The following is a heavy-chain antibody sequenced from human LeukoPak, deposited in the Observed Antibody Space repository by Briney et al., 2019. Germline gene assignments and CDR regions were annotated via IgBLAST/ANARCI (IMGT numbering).Heavy chain of an antibody. V-gene: IGHV1-2*02. CDR2: INPNSGGT. D-gene: IGHD3-10*01. CDR1: GYTFTGYY. Sequence: ASVKVPCKASGYTFTGYYMHWVRQAPGQGLEWMGWINPNSGGTNYAQKFQGRVTMTRDTSISTAYMELSRLRSDDTAVYYCARSPYGSGSLARLFDYWGQGTLVTVSS. CDR3: ARSPYGSGSLARLFDY. J-gene: IGHJ4*02.